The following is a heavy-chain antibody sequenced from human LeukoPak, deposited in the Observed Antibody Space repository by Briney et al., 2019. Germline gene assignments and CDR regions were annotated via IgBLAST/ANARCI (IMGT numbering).Heavy chain of an antibody. V-gene: IGHV3-21*01. CDR2: ISSSSSSYI. CDR3: ARAGCSSSCPLRNNWFDP. CDR1: GFTFSSFS. D-gene: IGHD6-13*01. Sequence: PGGSLRLSCAASGFTFSSFSMSWVRQAPGKGLEWVSSISSSSSSYIYYADSVKGRFTISRDNAKNSLYLQMNSLRAEDTAVYYCARAGCSSSCPLRNNWFDPWGQGTLVTVSS. J-gene: IGHJ5*02.